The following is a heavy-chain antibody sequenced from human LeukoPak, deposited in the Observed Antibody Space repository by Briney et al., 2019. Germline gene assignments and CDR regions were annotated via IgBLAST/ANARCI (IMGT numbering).Heavy chain of an antibody. CDR3: ARALYSSSPRDYYFDY. D-gene: IGHD6-6*01. CDR1: GGSISSYY. J-gene: IGHJ4*02. CDR2: IYYSGST. Sequence: SETLSLTCTVSGGSISSYYWSWIRQPPGKGLEWIGYIYYSGSTNYNPSLKSRVTISVDTSKNQFSLKLSSVTAADTAVYYCARALYSSSPRDYYFDYWGQGTLVTVSS. V-gene: IGHV4-59*08.